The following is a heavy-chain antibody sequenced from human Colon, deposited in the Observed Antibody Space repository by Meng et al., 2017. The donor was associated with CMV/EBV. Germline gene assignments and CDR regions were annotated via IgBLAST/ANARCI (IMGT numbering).Heavy chain of an antibody. CDR2: VFFSGSI. Sequence: SETLSLTCNVSRGSISSYYWSWVRQPPGKGLEWIGSVFFSGSINYNPSLKSRATISVDTYKNKFSLKLNTVTTADTAVYYCAGQRKELCSGTGCPLNFWGQGTLVTVSS. D-gene: IGHD2-15*01. J-gene: IGHJ4*02. V-gene: IGHV4-59*03. CDR1: RGSISSYY. CDR3: AGQRKELCSGTGCPLNF.